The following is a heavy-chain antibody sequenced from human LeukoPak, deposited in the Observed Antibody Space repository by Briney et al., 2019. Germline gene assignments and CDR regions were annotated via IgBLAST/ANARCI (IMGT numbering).Heavy chain of an antibody. CDR3: ARVGGGYSIDF. D-gene: IGHD2-15*01. J-gene: IGHJ4*02. V-gene: IGHV3-74*01. CDR2: INTDGSGT. CDR1: GFTFSTYW. Sequence: QPGGSPRLSCAASGFTFSTYWMQWVRQAPGKGLVWVSRINTDGSGTTYADSVKGRFTISRDNAKNTLSLQMNSLRADDTAVFYCARVGGGYSIDFWGQGTLVTVSS.